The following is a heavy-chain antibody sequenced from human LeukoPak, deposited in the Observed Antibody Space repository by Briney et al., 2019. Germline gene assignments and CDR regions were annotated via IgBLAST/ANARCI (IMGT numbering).Heavy chain of an antibody. CDR2: IYHSAST. J-gene: IGHJ4*02. Sequence: SETLSLTCAVSAGSISTSNWWSWVPQPPGKGLEWIGEIYHSASTNYNPSLKRRVTISVDKSKTQFSLKLSSVTVADTAVYYCAIFQYQYQLLSQDGFDYWGQGTLVTVSS. V-gene: IGHV4-4*02. CDR3: AIFQYQYQLLSQDGFDY. D-gene: IGHD2-2*01. CDR1: AGSISTSNW.